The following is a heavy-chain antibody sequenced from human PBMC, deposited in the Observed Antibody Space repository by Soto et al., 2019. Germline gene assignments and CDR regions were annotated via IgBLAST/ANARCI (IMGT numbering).Heavy chain of an antibody. CDR3: AREAVSATPGDY. Sequence: GGSLRLSCAASGFTIINYWMHWVRQFPGKGLKWVASVNQDGSVKYYVDSVKGRFTISRDNAGNSLYLQMNSLKAEDTAVYSCAREAVSATPGDYWGQGTLVTVSS. CDR2: VNQDGSVK. V-gene: IGHV3-7*04. CDR1: GFTIINYW. D-gene: IGHD6-19*01. J-gene: IGHJ4*02.